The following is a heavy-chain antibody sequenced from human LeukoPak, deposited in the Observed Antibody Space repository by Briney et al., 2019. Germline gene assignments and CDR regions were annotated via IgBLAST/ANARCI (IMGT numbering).Heavy chain of an antibody. CDR1: GFTFSSDA. V-gene: IGHV3-23*01. CDR3: AKDTCMIPYSSGCHFDY. CDR2: ISGGGDTT. J-gene: IGHJ4*02. D-gene: IGHD6-25*01. Sequence: PGGSLRLSCAASGFTFSSDAMSWVRQAPGKGLDWVSTISGGGDTTYYSDSVKGRFTISRDNSKNTLFLQMNSLRAEDTAVYYCAKDTCMIPYSSGCHFDYWGQGTLVTVSS.